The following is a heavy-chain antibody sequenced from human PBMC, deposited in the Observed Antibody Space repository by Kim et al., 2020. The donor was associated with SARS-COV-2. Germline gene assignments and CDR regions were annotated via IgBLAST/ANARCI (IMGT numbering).Heavy chain of an antibody. Sequence: ASVKVSCKASGYTFTGYYIHWVRQAPGQGLEWMGRINPNSGGTNYAQKFQGRVTMTRDTSISTAYMELSRLRSDDTAVYYCASTIFGVAKNWYYGMDVWGQGTTVTVSS. CDR1: GYTFTGYY. CDR2: INPNSGGT. CDR3: ASTIFGVAKNWYYGMDV. V-gene: IGHV1-2*06. J-gene: IGHJ6*02. D-gene: IGHD3-3*01.